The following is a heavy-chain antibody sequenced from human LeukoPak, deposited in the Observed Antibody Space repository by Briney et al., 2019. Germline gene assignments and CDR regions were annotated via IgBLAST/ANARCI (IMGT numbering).Heavy chain of an antibody. CDR1: GGSFSGYY. J-gene: IGHJ4*02. Sequence: PSETLSLTCAVYGGSFSGYYWSWIRQPPGKGLEWIGEINHSGSTNYNPSLKSRVTISVDTSKNQFSLKLSSVTAADTAVYYCARGEKAAAVHFDYWGQGTLVTVSS. V-gene: IGHV4-34*01. CDR2: INHSGST. D-gene: IGHD6-13*01. CDR3: ARGEKAAAVHFDY.